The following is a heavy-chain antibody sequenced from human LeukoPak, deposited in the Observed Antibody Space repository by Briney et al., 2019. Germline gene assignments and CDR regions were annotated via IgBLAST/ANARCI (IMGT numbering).Heavy chain of an antibody. CDR1: GYTFTSYG. J-gene: IGHJ4*02. CDR3: ARGYYYDSSGHSFDY. D-gene: IGHD3-22*01. CDR2: ISAYNGNT. V-gene: IGHV1-18*01. Sequence: ASVNVSCKASGYTFTSYGISWVRQAPGQGLEWMGWISAYNGNTNYAQKLQGRVTMTTDTSTSTAYMELRSLRSDDTAVYYCARGYYYDSSGHSFDYWGQGTLVTVSS.